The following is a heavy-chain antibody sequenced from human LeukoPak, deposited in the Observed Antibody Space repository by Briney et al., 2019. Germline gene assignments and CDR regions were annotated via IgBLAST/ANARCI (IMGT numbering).Heavy chain of an antibody. CDR1: GFTFDDYG. V-gene: IGHV3-30*02. CDR3: AKDRCSNGIGCYYYYIDV. Sequence: GGSLRLSCAASGFTFDDYGMHWVRQAPGKGLEWVAYIQYDGSNEQYADSVKGRFSISRDSSKNILYLQMNSLRAEDTAVYYCAKDRCSNGIGCYYYYIDVCSNGSTVTISS. CDR2: IQYDGSNE. D-gene: IGHD2-8*01. J-gene: IGHJ6*03.